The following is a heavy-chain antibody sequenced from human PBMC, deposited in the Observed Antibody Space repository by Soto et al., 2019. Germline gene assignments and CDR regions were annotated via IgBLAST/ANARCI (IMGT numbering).Heavy chain of an antibody. J-gene: IGHJ4*02. CDR3: ATVPGIVGATHFDC. V-gene: IGHV4-4*02. Sequence: QVQLQASGPGLVKPSQTLSLTCAVSGVSITSTNWWTWIRQPPGKGLEWIGEMYHSGSNNYNPSLKARVSISVDKSKNQFSLKVSSVTAADPAVYYCATVPGIVGATHFDCWGQGALVTVSS. CDR2: MYHSGSN. CDR1: GVSITSTNW. D-gene: IGHD1-26*01.